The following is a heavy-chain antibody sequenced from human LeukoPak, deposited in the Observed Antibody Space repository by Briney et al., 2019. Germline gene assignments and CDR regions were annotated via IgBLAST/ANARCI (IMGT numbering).Heavy chain of an antibody. Sequence: SETLSLTCTVSGGSISSGGYYWSWIRQPPGKGLEWIGYIYYSGSTNYNPSLKSRVTISVDTSKNQFSLKLSSVTAADTAVYYCARFTPPQYYYDSSGPIDYWGQGTLVTVSS. V-gene: IGHV4-61*08. CDR2: IYYSGST. D-gene: IGHD3-22*01. CDR3: ARFTPPQYYYDSSGPIDY. CDR1: GGSISSGGYY. J-gene: IGHJ4*02.